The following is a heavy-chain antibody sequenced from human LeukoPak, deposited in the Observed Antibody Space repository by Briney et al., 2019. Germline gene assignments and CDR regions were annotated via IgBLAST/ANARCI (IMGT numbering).Heavy chain of an antibody. D-gene: IGHD2-15*01. CDR3: AKQLGYCSDGSCYFPY. V-gene: IGHV3-23*01. CDR2: NSNNGGYT. CDR1: GFTFSSSA. J-gene: IGHJ4*02. Sequence: GGSLRLSCAASGFTFSSSAMSWVRQAPGKGLEWVSANSNNGGYTYYADSVQGRFTISRDNSKSTLCLQMNSLRAEDTAVYYCAKQLGYCSDGSCYFPYWGQGTLVTVSS.